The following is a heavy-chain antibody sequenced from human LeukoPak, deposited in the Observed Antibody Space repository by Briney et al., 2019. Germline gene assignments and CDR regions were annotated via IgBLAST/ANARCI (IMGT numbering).Heavy chain of an antibody. Sequence: PGASLRLSCAASGFTFSSYGMHWVPQAPGKGLEWVAFIRSDGSNKNYAHSVKGRFTISTDTSTNTPYMQMNSLRADDTAVYYCSKDMGYNTGWTRFDYWGQGTLVTVSS. J-gene: IGHJ4*02. CDR1: GFTFSSYG. CDR2: IRSDGSNK. V-gene: IGHV3-30*02. CDR3: SKDMGYNTGWTRFDY. D-gene: IGHD6-19*01.